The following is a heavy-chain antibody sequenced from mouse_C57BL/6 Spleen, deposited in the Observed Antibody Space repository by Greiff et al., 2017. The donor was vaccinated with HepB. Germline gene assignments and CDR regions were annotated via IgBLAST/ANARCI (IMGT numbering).Heavy chain of an antibody. D-gene: IGHD3-1*01. J-gene: IGHJ3*01. CDR1: GYAFSSYW. CDR3: ARVGASSLFAY. CDR2: IYPGDGDT. V-gene: IGHV1-80*01. Sequence: QVQLKQSGAELVKPGASVKISCKASGYAFSSYWMNWVKQRPGKGLEWIGQIYPGDGDTNYNGKFKGKATLTADKSSSTAYMQLSSLTSEDSAVYFCARVGASSLFAYWGQGTLVTVSA.